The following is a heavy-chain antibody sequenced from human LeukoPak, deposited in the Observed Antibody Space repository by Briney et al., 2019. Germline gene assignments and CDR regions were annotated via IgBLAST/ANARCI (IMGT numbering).Heavy chain of an antibody. CDR3: AKRNGYYDSSGYYSRYFDY. J-gene: IGHJ4*02. V-gene: IGHV3-30*18. CDR2: ITFDGSNK. D-gene: IGHD3-22*01. CDR1: GFTFSSYG. Sequence: PGGSLRPSCAAPGFTFSSYGMYGFRQAPGKGLEWVAVITFDGSNKYYADSVRGRFTVSRDNSKDTLYLQMNSLRAEDTAVYYCAKRNGYYDSSGYYSRYFDYWGQGTLVTVSS.